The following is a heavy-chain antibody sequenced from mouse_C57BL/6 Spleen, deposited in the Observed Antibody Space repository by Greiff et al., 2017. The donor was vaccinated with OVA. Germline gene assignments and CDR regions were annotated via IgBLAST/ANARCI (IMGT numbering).Heavy chain of an antibody. CDR2: ISDGGSYT. Sequence: EVKVVESGGGLVKPGGSLKLSCAASGFTFSSYAMSWVRQTPEKRLEWVATISDGGSYTYYPDNVKGRFTISRDNAKNNLYLQMSHLKSEDTAMYYCAREKYYGSGGYYFDYWGQGTTLTVSS. D-gene: IGHD1-1*01. CDR1: GFTFSSYA. CDR3: AREKYYGSGGYYFDY. V-gene: IGHV5-4*01. J-gene: IGHJ2*01.